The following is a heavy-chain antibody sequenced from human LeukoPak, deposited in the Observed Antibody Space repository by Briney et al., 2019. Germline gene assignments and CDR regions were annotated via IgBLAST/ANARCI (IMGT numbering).Heavy chain of an antibody. CDR1: GGSFSNYY. CDR3: VIFIMGTITTDY. D-gene: IGHD1-26*01. Sequence: SETLSLTCAVFGGSFSNYYVHWIRQPPGKGLEWIGEIDHSGSTKYNPSLKSRVTISVDTSKNQFSLSLSSVTDTAVYYCVIFIMGTITTDYWGQGTLVTVSS. CDR2: IDHSGST. V-gene: IGHV4-34*01. J-gene: IGHJ4*02.